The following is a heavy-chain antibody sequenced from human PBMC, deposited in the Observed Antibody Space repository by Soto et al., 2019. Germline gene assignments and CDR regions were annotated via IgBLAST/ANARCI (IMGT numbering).Heavy chain of an antibody. D-gene: IGHD5-18*01. Sequence: PSETLSLTCTVSGGSISSYYWSWIRQPPGKGLEWIGYIYYSGGTNYNPSLKSRVTISVDTSKNQFSLKLSSVTAADTAVYYCAGGRGYSYGSFDYWGQGTLVTVSS. CDR1: GGSISSYY. V-gene: IGHV4-59*01. J-gene: IGHJ4*02. CDR2: IYYSGGT. CDR3: AGGRGYSYGSFDY.